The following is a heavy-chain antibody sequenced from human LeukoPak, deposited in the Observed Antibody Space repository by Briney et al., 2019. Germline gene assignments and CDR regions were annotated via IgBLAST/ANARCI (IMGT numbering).Heavy chain of an antibody. D-gene: IGHD3-10*01. Sequence: PGGSLRLSCAASGFTFSSYAMSWVRQTPGKGLVWISRINSDGSATTYADSVKGRFTMSRDNAKNTLYLQMNSLRAEDTAVYYCARDRMVRGASGTNWFDSWGQGTLVTVSS. CDR3: ARDRMVRGASGTNWFDS. CDR2: INSDGSAT. CDR1: GFTFSSYA. V-gene: IGHV3-74*01. J-gene: IGHJ5*01.